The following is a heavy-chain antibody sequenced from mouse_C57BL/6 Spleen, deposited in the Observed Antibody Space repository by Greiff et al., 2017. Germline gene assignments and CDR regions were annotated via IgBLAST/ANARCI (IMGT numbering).Heavy chain of an antibody. CDR3: AITTLVASMDY. CDR1: GYTFTSYW. V-gene: IGHV1-72*01. D-gene: IGHD1-1*01. Sequence: QVQLQQPGAELVKPGASVKLSCKASGYTFTSYWMHWVKQRPGRGLEWIGRIAPNSGGPKYNEKFKSKATLTVDKPSSTAYMQLSSLTAEYSAVYYCAITTLVASMDYWGQGTSVTVSS. CDR2: IAPNSGGP. J-gene: IGHJ4*01.